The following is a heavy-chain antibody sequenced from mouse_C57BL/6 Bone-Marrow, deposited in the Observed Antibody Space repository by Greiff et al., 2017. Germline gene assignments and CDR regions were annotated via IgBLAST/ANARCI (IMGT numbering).Heavy chain of an antibody. Sequence: QVQLQQSGAELARPGASVKMSCKASGYTFTSYTMHWVKQRPGQGLEWIGYINPSSGYTKYNQKFKDKATLTADKSSSTAYLHLRSLTSQDAAVYYCARSGYFRYYAMDYWGQGTSVTVSS. J-gene: IGHJ4*01. CDR1: GYTFTSYT. D-gene: IGHD2-3*01. CDR2: INPSSGYT. V-gene: IGHV1-4*01. CDR3: ARSGYFRYYAMDY.